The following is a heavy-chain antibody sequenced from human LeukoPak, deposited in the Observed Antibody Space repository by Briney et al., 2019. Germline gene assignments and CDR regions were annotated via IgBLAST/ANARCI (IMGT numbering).Heavy chain of an antibody. Sequence: GGSLRLSCAASGFTFRTAWMSWVRQAPGKGLXXXXXIKSKTDGGTTDYAAPVKGRFTISRDDSKNTLYLQMNSLKTEDTAVYYCTTISGYDFGDFDYWGQGTLVTVSS. CDR3: TTISGYDFGDFDY. CDR1: GFTFRTAW. D-gene: IGHD5-12*01. CDR2: IKSKTDGGTT. V-gene: IGHV3-15*01. J-gene: IGHJ4*02.